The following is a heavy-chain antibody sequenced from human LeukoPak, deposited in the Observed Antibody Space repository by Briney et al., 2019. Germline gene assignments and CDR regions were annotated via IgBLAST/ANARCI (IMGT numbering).Heavy chain of an antibody. D-gene: IGHD6-19*01. CDR3: ATEVCRAGLSCCYYYGMDV. CDR1: GYTLTELS. Sequence: ASVKVSCKVSGYTLTELSMHWVRQPPGKGLEWMGGFDPEEGETIYAQKFQGRVTMTEDTSTDTAYMELSSLRSEDTAVYYCATEVCRAGLSCCYYYGMDVWGQATTVTVSS. J-gene: IGHJ6*02. CDR2: FDPEEGET. V-gene: IGHV1-24*01.